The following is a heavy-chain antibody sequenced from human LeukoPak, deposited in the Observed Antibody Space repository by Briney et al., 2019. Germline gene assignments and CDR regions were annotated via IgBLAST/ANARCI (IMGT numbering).Heavy chain of an antibody. CDR3: AKDEKAIVVVPAAISFYFDY. Sequence: QSGGSLRLSCAASGFTFSSYAMSWVRQAPGKGLEWVSAISGSGGSTYYADSVKGRFTISRDNSKNTLYLQMNSLRAEDTAVYYCAKDEKAIVVVPAAISFYFDYWGQGTLVT. V-gene: IGHV3-23*01. D-gene: IGHD2-2*02. J-gene: IGHJ4*02. CDR2: ISGSGGST. CDR1: GFTFSSYA.